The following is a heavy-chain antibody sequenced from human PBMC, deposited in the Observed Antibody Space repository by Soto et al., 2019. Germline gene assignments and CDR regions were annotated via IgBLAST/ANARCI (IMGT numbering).Heavy chain of an antibody. V-gene: IGHV4-34*01. CDR1: GGPFSGHY. D-gene: IGHD6-19*01. J-gene: IGHJ4*02. CDR2: INHSGNT. CDR3: ARGQWLDPN. Sequence: QVQLQQWGAGLLKPSETLSLTCAVYGGPFSGHYWSWIRQPPGKGLEWIGDINHSGNTNYNPSLKSRVTISIDTSKNQCSLNLRSVTAADTAVYYCARGQWLDPNWGQGTLVTVSS.